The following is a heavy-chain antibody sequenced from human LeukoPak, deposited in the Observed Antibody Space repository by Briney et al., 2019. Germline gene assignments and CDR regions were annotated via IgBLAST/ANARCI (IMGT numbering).Heavy chain of an antibody. CDR3: AKAGGGIEDQNLDY. V-gene: IGHV3-66*01. D-gene: IGHD3-16*01. Sequence: GGSLRLSCAASGFTVSSNYMSWVRQAPGKGLEWVSVIYSGGSTYYADSVKGRFTISRDNSKNTLYLQMNSLRAEDTAVYYCAKAGGGIEDQNLDYWGQGTLVTVSS. CDR2: IYSGGST. J-gene: IGHJ4*02. CDR1: GFTVSSNY.